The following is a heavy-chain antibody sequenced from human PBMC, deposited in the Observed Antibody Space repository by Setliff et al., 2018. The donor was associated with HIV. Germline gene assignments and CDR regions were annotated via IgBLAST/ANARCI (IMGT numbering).Heavy chain of an antibody. CDR3: ARGRKKTLAVSGTRYFDF. CDR1: GGAFSGYY. CDR2: INHSGST. J-gene: IGHJ4*02. D-gene: IGHD6-19*01. V-gene: IGHV4-34*01. Sequence: SETLSLTCAVYGGAFSGYYWTWIRQPPGKGLEWIGEINHSGSTSYNPSLMSRVTISVDTSKNQFSLKLTSVTAADMGVYYCARGRKKTLAVSGTRYFDFWGQGTLVTVSS.